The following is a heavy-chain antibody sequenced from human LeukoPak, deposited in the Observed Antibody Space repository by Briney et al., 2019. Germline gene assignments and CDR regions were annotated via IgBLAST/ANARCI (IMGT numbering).Heavy chain of an antibody. J-gene: IGHJ4*02. V-gene: IGHV4-38-2*02. CDR1: GYSISSGYY. CDR2: IYHSGST. Sequence: SETLSLTCTVSGYSISSGYYWGWIRQPPGKGLEWIGSIYHSGSTYYNPSLKSRVTISVDTSKNQFPLKLSSVTAADTAVYYCARARYYGSGTYPTDFDYWGQGTLVTVSS. CDR3: ARARYYGSGTYPTDFDY. D-gene: IGHD3-10*01.